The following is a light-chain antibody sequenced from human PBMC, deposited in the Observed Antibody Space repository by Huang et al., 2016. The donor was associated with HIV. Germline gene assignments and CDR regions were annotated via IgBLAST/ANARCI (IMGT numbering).Light chain of an antibody. CDR2: AES. Sequence: DIQMTQSPSSLSASVGDRVTITCRASRGISNSLAWYQQQPGKAPKPLLYAESRLQGGVPSRFSGSGSRTDYTLTISSLQPEDSATYYCQQYYNTTLSFGGGTKVEIK. CDR3: QQYYNTTLS. CDR1: RGISNS. V-gene: IGKV1-NL1*01. J-gene: IGKJ4*01.